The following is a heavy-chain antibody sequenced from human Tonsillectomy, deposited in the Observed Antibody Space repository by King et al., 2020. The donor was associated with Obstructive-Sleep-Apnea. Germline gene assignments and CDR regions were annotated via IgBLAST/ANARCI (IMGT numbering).Heavy chain of an antibody. J-gene: IGHJ6*02. Sequence: VQLVESGGGLVQPGGSLRLSCAASGFTFSSYWMSWVRQAPGKGLEWVANIKQDGSEKYYVDSVKGRFTISRDNAKNSLYLQMNSLRAEDTAVYYCAREGSSGWYDYYYGMDVWGQGTTVTVSS. CDR1: GFTFSSYW. CDR2: IKQDGSEK. D-gene: IGHD6-19*01. V-gene: IGHV3-7*01. CDR3: AREGSSGWYDYYYGMDV.